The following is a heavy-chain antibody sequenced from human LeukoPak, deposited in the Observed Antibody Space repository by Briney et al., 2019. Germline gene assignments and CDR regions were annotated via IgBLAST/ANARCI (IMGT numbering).Heavy chain of an antibody. V-gene: IGHV3-21*01. J-gene: IGHJ3*02. CDR1: GFTFSSYS. CDR2: ISIGSTYI. Sequence: PGGSLRLSCAASGFTFSSYSMNWVRQAPGKGLEWVSYISIGSTYIYYADSVKDRFTISRDNARNSLSLQMNSLRAEDTAVYYCVPSPDAFDIWGQATLVTVSS. CDR3: VPSPDAFDI.